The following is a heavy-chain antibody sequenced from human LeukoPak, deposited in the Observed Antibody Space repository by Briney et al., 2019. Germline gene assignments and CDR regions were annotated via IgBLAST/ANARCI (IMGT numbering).Heavy chain of an antibody. CDR2: IIPIFGTA. D-gene: IGHD3-3*01. Sequence: SVKVSCKASGGTFSSYAISWVRQAPGQGLEWMGGIIPIFGTANYAQKFQGSVTITADESTSTAYMELSSLRSEDTAVYYCASLLRPGITYDAFDIWGQGTMVTVSS. CDR1: GGTFSSYA. V-gene: IGHV1-69*13. J-gene: IGHJ3*02. CDR3: ASLLRPGITYDAFDI.